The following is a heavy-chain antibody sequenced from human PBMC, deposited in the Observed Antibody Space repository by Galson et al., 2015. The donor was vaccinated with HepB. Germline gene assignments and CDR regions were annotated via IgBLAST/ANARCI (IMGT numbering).Heavy chain of an antibody. CDR3: ARDTVPAAMVGGFDP. Sequence: SVKVSCKASGGTFSSYAISWVRQAPGQGLEWMGGIIPIFGTANYAQKFQGRVTITADESTSTAYMELSSLRSEDTAVYYCARDTVPAAMVGGFDPWGQGTLVTVSS. CDR1: GGTFSSYA. V-gene: IGHV1-69*13. D-gene: IGHD2-2*01. J-gene: IGHJ5*02. CDR2: IIPIFGTA.